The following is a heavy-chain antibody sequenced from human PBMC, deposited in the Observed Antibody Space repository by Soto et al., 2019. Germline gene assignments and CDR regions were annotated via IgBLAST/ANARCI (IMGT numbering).Heavy chain of an antibody. CDR3: ARDPMSGAPYLDY. Sequence: ESGGGVVQPGRSLRLSCAASGFTFSSYAMHWVRQAPGKGLEWVAVISYDGSNKYYADSVKGRFTISRDNSKNTLYLQMNSLRAEDTAVYYCARDPMSGAPYLDYWGQGTLVTVSS. J-gene: IGHJ4*02. CDR2: ISYDGSNK. V-gene: IGHV3-30-3*01. CDR1: GFTFSSYA.